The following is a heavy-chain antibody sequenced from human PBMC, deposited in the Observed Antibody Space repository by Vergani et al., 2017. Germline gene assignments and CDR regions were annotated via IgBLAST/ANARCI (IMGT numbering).Heavy chain of an antibody. Sequence: QVQLQQWGGGLLKPSETLSLTCVVNGGSFTSYHWTWIRQSPGEGLEWVGDIDHTGRPDYNPSLKSRLTMSVDKSRNQFSLTLNSVTATATAIYFCARVNTETNGHLYYYYYMDVWVQGTAVTVS. J-gene: IGHJ6*03. CDR1: GGSFTSYH. CDR2: IDHTGRP. D-gene: IGHD4-11*01. V-gene: IGHV4-34*01. CDR3: ARVNTETNGHLYYYYYMDV.